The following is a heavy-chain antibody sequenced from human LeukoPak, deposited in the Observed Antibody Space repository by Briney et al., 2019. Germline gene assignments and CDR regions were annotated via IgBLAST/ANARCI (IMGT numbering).Heavy chain of an antibody. CDR1: GMSISSYY. D-gene: IGHD2-21*02. J-gene: IGHJ2*01. V-gene: IGHV4-4*07. Sequence: KPSETLSLTCSVSGMSISSYYWTWIRQPAGKGLEWIGRISTSGSTSYNPSLTSRVTMSVDTSKNQFSLTLTSVTAADTAVYYCARARRYCDGDCSSGVYWYFDLWGRGTLVTVSS. CDR3: ARARRYCDGDCSSGVYWYFDL. CDR2: ISTSGST.